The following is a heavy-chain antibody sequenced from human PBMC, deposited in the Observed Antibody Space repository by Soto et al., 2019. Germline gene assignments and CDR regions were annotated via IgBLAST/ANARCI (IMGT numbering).Heavy chain of an antibody. J-gene: IGHJ4*02. D-gene: IGHD3-3*01. CDR1: GYTLTELS. CDR3: ATRRDGPWYYDFWSGYYIY. CDR2: FDPEDGET. Sequence: ASVKVSCKVSGYTLTELSMHWVRQAPGKGLEWMGGFDPEDGETIYAQKFQGRVTMTEDTSTDTAYMELSSLRSEDTAVYYCATRRDGPWYYDFWSGYYIYWGQGTLVTVS. V-gene: IGHV1-24*01.